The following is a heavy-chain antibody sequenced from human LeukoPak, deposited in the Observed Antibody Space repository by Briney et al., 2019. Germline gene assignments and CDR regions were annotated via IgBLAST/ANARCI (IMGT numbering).Heavy chain of an antibody. Sequence: PGGSLRLSCAAPGFTFSSYAMSWIRQPPGKGLEWIGYIYYSGSTNYNPSLKSRVTISVDTSKNQFSLKLSSVTAADTAVYYCARALPHYYGSSGYKYYFDYWGQGTLVTVSS. J-gene: IGHJ4*02. V-gene: IGHV4-59*01. D-gene: IGHD3-22*01. CDR2: IYYSGST. CDR1: GFTFSSYA. CDR3: ARALPHYYGSSGYKYYFDY.